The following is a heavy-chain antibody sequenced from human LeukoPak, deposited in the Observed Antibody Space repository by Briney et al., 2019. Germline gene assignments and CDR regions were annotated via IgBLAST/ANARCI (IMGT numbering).Heavy chain of an antibody. J-gene: IGHJ6*03. CDR2: ISESSTST. D-gene: IGHD2-21*02. Sequence: GGSLRLSCAASGFTFSNFVMTWVRQAPGKGLEWISAISESSTSTYYADSVKGRFTISRDNSKNTLCLQMNSLRAEDSAIYYCAKGSDSYYSHYYMDVWGKGTTVTVSS. CDR3: AKGSDSYYSHYYMDV. CDR1: GFTFSNFV. V-gene: IGHV3-23*01.